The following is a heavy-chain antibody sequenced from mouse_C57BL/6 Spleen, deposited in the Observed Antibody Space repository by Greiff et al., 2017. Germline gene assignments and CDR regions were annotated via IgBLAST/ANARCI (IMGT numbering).Heavy chain of an antibody. CDR2: IYPGSGST. V-gene: IGHV1-55*01. J-gene: IGHJ3*01. CDR3: ARGAIYYDYAFAY. D-gene: IGHD2-4*01. CDR1: GYTFTSYW. Sequence: QVQLKQPGAELVKPGASVKMSCKASGYTFTSYWITWVKQRPGQGLEWIGDIYPGSGSTNYNEKFKSKATLTVDTSSSTAYMQLSSLTSEDSAVYYCARGAIYYDYAFAYWGQGTLVTVSA.